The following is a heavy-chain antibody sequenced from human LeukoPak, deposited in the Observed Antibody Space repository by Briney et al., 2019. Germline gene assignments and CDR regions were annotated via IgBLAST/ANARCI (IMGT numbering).Heavy chain of an antibody. CDR2: ISYDGSNK. Sequence: GGSLRLSCAASGSTFNNYAMHWVRQAPGKGLEWVTIISYDGSNKNYADSVKGRFTISRDNSKNTLYLQMNSLRTEDTAVYYCARGQSGYSGYDIFDYWGQGTLVTVSS. J-gene: IGHJ4*02. CDR3: ARGQSGYSGYDIFDY. V-gene: IGHV3-30*04. CDR1: GSTFNNYA. D-gene: IGHD5-12*01.